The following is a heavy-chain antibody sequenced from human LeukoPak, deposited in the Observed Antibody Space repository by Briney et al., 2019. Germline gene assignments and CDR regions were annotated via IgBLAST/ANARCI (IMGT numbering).Heavy chain of an antibody. CDR3: ARDGKDNWGILFDY. V-gene: IGHV4-34*01. J-gene: IGHJ4*02. CDR2: INHGGST. Sequence: SETLSLTCAVYGENFSIYFYSWIRQPPGKGLEWIGEINHGGSTSYNPSLKSRVTISVDTSKNQFSLRLSSVTAADTAMYYCARDGKDNWGILFDYWGQGTLVTVSS. CDR1: GENFSIYF. D-gene: IGHD7-27*01.